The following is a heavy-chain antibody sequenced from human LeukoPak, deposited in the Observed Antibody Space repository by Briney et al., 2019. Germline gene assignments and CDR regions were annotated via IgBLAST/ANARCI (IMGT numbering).Heavy chain of an antibody. V-gene: IGHV4-34*01. CDR2: INHSGST. D-gene: IGHD1-26*01. CDR3: ARVVGTTLDY. CDR1: GGSFSGYY. J-gene: IGHJ4*02. Sequence: SETLSLTCAVYGGSFSGYYWSWIRQPPGKGLEWIGEINHSGSTNYNPSLKSRVTISVDTSKNQFSLKLSSVTAADTAVYYCARVVGTTLDYWGQGTLVTVSS.